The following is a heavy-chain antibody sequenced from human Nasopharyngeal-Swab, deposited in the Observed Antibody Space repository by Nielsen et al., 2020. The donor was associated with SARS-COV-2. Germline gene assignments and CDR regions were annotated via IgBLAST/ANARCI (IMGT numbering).Heavy chain of an antibody. CDR1: GGSVSSESYY. Sequence: GSLRLSCTVSGGSVSSESYYWIWVRQSPGKGLDWIGYIYYSGSSSYNPSLKSRVTISVDMSKNQFSLKLTSVTAADTAVYYCARDTVHYGMDVWGQGTTVTVSS. J-gene: IGHJ6*02. CDR3: ARDTVHYGMDV. D-gene: IGHD4-11*01. CDR2: IYYSGSS. V-gene: IGHV4-61*01.